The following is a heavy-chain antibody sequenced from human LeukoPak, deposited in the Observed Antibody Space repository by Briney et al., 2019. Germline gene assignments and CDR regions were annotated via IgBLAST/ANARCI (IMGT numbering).Heavy chain of an antibody. D-gene: IGHD6-19*01. V-gene: IGHV4-59*08. CDR3: ARHHSSGWSPFDY. Sequence: SETLSVTCTVSGGSISSYYWSWIRQPPGKGLEWIGYIYYSGSTNYNPSLKSRVTISVDTSKNQFSLKLSSVTAADTAVYYCARHHSSGWSPFDYWGQGTLVTVSS. CDR1: GGSISSYY. CDR2: IYYSGST. J-gene: IGHJ4*02.